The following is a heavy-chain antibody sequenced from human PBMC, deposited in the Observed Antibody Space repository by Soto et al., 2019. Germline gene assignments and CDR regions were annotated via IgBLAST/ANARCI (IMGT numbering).Heavy chain of an antibody. CDR3: AGLATSGGNSSSSHYWSFDP. J-gene: IGHJ5*02. CDR2: IYHSGST. CDR1: GGSVSSGSYY. Sequence: SSETLSLTCTVSGGSVSSGSYYWSWIRQPPGKGLEWIGYIYHSGSTNYNPSPKSRVTKSVDTAKNQFALKQSTVSAADTAGYYYAGLATSGGNSSSSHYWSFDPWGHGTLVTVSS. D-gene: IGHD2-8*02. V-gene: IGHV4-61*01.